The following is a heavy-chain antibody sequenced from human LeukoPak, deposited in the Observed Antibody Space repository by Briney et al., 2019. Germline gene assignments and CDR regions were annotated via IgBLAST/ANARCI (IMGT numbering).Heavy chain of an antibody. CDR3: AKDKGGDYGDHYYFDY. Sequence: PGGSLRLSCAASGFTFDDYAMHWVRQAPGKGLEWVSGISWNSGSIGYADSVKGRFTISRDNAKNSLYLQMNSLRAEDTALYYCAKDKGGDYGDHYYFDYWGQGTLVTVSS. D-gene: IGHD4-17*01. V-gene: IGHV3-9*01. CDR2: ISWNSGSI. J-gene: IGHJ4*02. CDR1: GFTFDDYA.